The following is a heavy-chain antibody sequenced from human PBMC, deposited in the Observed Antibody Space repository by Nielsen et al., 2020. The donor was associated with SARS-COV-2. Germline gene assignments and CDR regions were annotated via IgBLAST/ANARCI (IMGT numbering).Heavy chain of an antibody. Sequence: TLSLTCTVSGGSISSYYWSWIRQPPGKALEWLARIDWDDDKYYSTSLKTRLTISKDTSKNQVVLTMTNMDPVDTATYYCARIRGEQWLVADYWGQGTLVTVSS. V-gene: IGHV2-70*11. J-gene: IGHJ4*02. D-gene: IGHD6-19*01. CDR2: IDWDDDK. CDR1: GGSISSYYW. CDR3: ARIRGEQWLVADY.